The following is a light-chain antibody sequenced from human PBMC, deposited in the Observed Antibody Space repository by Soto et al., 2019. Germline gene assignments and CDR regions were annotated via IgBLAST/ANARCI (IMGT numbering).Light chain of an antibody. Sequence: QPVLTQPPSASETPGQRVTVSCSGSYSNIGSNSVSWYQQLPGTAPKLLIYSDNVRRSGVPDRFSGSRSGTSASLAISGLQSEDEADYYCAAWDDSLRGPVFGGGTKLTVL. CDR1: YSNIGSNS. V-gene: IGLV1-44*01. CDR3: AAWDDSLRGPV. J-gene: IGLJ3*02. CDR2: SDN.